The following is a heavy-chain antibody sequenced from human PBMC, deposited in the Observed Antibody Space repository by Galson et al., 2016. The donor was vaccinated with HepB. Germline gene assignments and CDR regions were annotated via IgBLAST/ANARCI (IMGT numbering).Heavy chain of an antibody. V-gene: IGHV3-30*18. CDR1: GFTFSNYG. D-gene: IGHD3-9*01. CDR3: AKIWVRYFDFLSPPDH. CDR2: ISNDGSNK. J-gene: IGHJ4*02. Sequence: SLRLSCATSGFTFSNYGMHWVRQAPGKGLEWVGLISNDGSNKQYGDSVKGRFTISRDNSKNTLYLQMDSLRPEDTAVYYCAKIWVRYFDFLSPPDHWGQGTQVTVSS.